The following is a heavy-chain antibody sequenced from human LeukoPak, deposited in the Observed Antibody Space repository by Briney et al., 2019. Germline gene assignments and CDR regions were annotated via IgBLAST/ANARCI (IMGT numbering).Heavy chain of an antibody. Sequence: SQTLSLTCTVSGGSISSGGYYWSWIRQHPGKGLEWIGYIYYSGSTYYNPSLNSRVTISVDTSKNQFSLKLSSVTAADTAVYYCARIPKLKDIVVVPAAIRLRLGFGTFDPWGQGTLVTVSS. J-gene: IGHJ5*02. CDR2: IYYSGST. CDR3: ARIPKLKDIVVVPAAIRLRLGFGTFDP. CDR1: GGSISSGGYY. D-gene: IGHD2-2*01. V-gene: IGHV4-31*03.